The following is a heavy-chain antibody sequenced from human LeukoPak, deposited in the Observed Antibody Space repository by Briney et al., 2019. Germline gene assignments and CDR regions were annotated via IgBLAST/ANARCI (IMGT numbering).Heavy chain of an antibody. Sequence: ASVKVSCKASGYTFTGYYMHWVRQAPGQGLEWMGWINPNSGGTNYAQKFQGRVTMTRDTSKNQFSLKLSSVTAADTAVYYCARWTAATEWFDPWGQGTLVTVSS. V-gene: IGHV1-2*02. CDR3: ARWTAATEWFDP. CDR2: INPNSGGT. J-gene: IGHJ5*02. D-gene: IGHD2-15*01. CDR1: GYTFTGYY.